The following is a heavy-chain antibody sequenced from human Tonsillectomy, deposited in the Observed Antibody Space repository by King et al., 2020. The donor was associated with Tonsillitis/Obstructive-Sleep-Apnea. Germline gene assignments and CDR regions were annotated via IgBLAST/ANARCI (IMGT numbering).Heavy chain of an antibody. CDR1: GFTFSSYA. CDR3: AKGREYFDY. J-gene: IGHJ4*02. CDR2: ISGSGGSI. V-gene: IGHV3-23*04. Sequence: VQLVESGGGLVQPGGSLRLSCAASGFTFSSYAMSWVRQAPGQGLEWVSGISGSGGSIYYADSVKVRFTISRDNSKNMFYLQMNSLRAEDTAEYYCAKGREYFDYWGQGTLVTVSS.